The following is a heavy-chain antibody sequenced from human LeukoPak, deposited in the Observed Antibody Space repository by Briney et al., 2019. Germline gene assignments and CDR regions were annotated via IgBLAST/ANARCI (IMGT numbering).Heavy chain of an antibody. Sequence: GGSLRLSCAASGFTFSSYWMNWVRQAPGKGLVWVSRINSDGNYTTYADSVKGRFTISRDNAKNTLSLQMNSLRAEDTAVYYCARARDGYRTDYFDYWGQGTLVTVSS. CDR3: ARARDGYRTDYFDY. D-gene: IGHD5-24*01. CDR1: GFTFSSYW. V-gene: IGHV3-74*01. CDR2: INSDGNYT. J-gene: IGHJ4*02.